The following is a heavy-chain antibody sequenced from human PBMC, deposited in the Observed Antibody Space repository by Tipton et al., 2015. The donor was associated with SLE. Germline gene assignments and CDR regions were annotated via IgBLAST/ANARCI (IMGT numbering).Heavy chain of an antibody. CDR3: ARAIGGAIVVVPAAIRAFDI. CDR1: GGSISSYY. D-gene: IGHD2-2*01. V-gene: IGHV4-34*01. J-gene: IGHJ3*02. Sequence: TLSLTCTVSGGSISSYYWSWIRQPPGKGLEWIGEINHSGSTNYNPSLKSRVTISVDTSKNQFSLKLSSVTAADTAVYYCARAIGGAIVVVPAAIRAFDIWGQGTMVTVSS. CDR2: INHSGST.